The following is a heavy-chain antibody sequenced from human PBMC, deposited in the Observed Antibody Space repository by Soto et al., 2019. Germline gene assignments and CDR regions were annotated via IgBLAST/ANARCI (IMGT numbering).Heavy chain of an antibody. CDR1: GGSFSDYS. J-gene: IGHJ4*02. D-gene: IGHD6-6*01. Sequence: SETLSLTCAVYGGSFSDYSWTWIRQPPGKGLEWIGEINHSGSTYYNPSLKSRVTISVDTSKNQFSLKLTSVTAADTAVYYCARDHPSIAARQGLLTLDYWGQGTLVTVSS. CDR2: INHSGST. V-gene: IGHV4-34*01. CDR3: ARDHPSIAARQGLLTLDY.